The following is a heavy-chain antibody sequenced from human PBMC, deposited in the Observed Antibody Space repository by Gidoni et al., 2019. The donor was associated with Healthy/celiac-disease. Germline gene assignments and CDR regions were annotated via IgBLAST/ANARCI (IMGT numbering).Heavy chain of an antibody. Sequence: QVQLQESGPGLVKPSQTLSLTCTVSGGSISRGGYYCSWIRQHPGKGLEWIGYIYYSGSTYYNPSLKSRVTISVDTSKNQFSLKLSSVTAADTAVYYCARDSGYCSGGSCYSPNWFDPWGQGTLVTVSS. CDR1: GGSISRGGYY. CDR2: IYYSGST. V-gene: IGHV4-31*03. J-gene: IGHJ5*02. CDR3: ARDSGYCSGGSCYSPNWFDP. D-gene: IGHD2-15*01.